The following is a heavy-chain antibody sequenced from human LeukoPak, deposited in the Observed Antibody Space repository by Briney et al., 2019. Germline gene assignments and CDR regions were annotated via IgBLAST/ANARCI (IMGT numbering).Heavy chain of an antibody. CDR3: ARRNIAAAALDY. CDR2: IYSGGGT. V-gene: IGHV3-66*01. D-gene: IGHD6-13*01. J-gene: IGHJ4*02. Sequence: GESLKISCAASGFIFSNYAMHWVRQAPGKGLEWVSVIYSGGGTYYADSVKGRFTISRDNSKNTLYLQMNSLRAEDTAVYYCARRNIAAAALDYWGQGTLVTVSS. CDR1: GFIFSNYA.